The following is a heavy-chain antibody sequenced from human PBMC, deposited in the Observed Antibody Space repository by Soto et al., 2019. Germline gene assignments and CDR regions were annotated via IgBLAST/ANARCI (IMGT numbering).Heavy chain of an antibody. Sequence: QVQLVESGGGLVKPGGSLRLSCAASGFTVSDYNMGWIRQAPGKGLEWIPYISGSGDTIYYADSVKGRFTISRDNAKNSLCLQINSLRADDTAVYFCARDARRSDTSWCYVDYWGQGTLVTVSS. CDR3: ARDARRSDTSWCYVDY. CDR1: GFTVSDYN. J-gene: IGHJ4*02. V-gene: IGHV3-11*01. D-gene: IGHD2-2*01. CDR2: ISGSGDTI.